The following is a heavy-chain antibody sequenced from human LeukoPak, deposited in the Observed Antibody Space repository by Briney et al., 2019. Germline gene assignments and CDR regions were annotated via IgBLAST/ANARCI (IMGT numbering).Heavy chain of an antibody. J-gene: IGHJ6*03. CDR3: ARGGVVVPAAIGSYYMDV. CDR1: GVSISSYY. V-gene: IGHV4-59*01. Sequence: PSETLPLTCTVSGVSISSYYWSWIRQPPGKGLEWIGYIYYSGSTNYNPSLKSRVTISVDASKNQFSLKLSSVTAADTAVYYCARGGVVVPAAIGSYYMDVWGKGTTVTVSS. CDR2: IYYSGST. D-gene: IGHD2-2*01.